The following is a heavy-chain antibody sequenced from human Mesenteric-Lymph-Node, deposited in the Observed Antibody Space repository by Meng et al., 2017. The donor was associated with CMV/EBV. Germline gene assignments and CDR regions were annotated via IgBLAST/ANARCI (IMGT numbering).Heavy chain of an antibody. CDR2: TRNKANSYTT. Sequence: GESLRLSCAASGFTFSDHYMDWVRQAPGKGLEWVGRTRNKANSYTTEYAASVKGRFTISRDDSKNSLYLQMNSLKTEDTAVYYCTTALGGEKPYYYYGMDVWGQGTTVTVSS. CDR3: TTALGGEKPYYYYGMDV. D-gene: IGHD3-16*01. V-gene: IGHV3-72*01. J-gene: IGHJ6*02. CDR1: GFTFSDHY.